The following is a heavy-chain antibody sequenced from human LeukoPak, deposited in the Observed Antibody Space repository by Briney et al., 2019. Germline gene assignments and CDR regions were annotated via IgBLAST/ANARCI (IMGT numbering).Heavy chain of an antibody. V-gene: IGHV4-61*02. D-gene: IGHD3-9*01. Sequence: PSETLSLTCTVSGGSISSGSYYWSWIRQPAGKGLEWIGRIYTSGSTNYNPSLKSRVTISVDTSKNQFSLKLSSVTAADTAVYYRARAGPLRYFDWLSSPYFDYWGQGTLVTVSS. CDR1: GGSISSGSYY. J-gene: IGHJ4*02. CDR2: IYTSGST. CDR3: ARAGPLRYFDWLSSPYFDY.